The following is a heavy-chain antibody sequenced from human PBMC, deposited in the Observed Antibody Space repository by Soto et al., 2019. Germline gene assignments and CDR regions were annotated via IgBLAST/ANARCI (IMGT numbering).Heavy chain of an antibody. J-gene: IGHJ1*01. CDR2: IVVGSGNT. CDR1: GFTFTSSA. CDR3: AADKRGNPRGLRTNEYFQH. Sequence: ASVKVSCKASGFTFTSSAVQWVRQARGQRLEWIGWIVVGSGNTNYAQKFQERVTITRDMSTSTAYMELSSLRSEDTAVYYCAADKRGNPRGLRTNEYFQHWGQGTLVTVSS. D-gene: IGHD4-17*01. V-gene: IGHV1-58*01.